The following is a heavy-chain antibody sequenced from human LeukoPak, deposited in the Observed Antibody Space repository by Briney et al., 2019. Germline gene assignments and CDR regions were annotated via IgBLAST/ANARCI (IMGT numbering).Heavy chain of an antibody. Sequence: GGSLRLSCAASGFTFSSYSMNWVRQAPGKGLEWVSSISSSSSYIYYADSVKGRFTISRDNAKNSLYLQMNSLRAEDTAVYYCARGGGGGHVLWFGRGDWFDPWGQGTLATVSS. D-gene: IGHD3-10*01. J-gene: IGHJ5*02. CDR2: ISSSSSYI. V-gene: IGHV3-21*01. CDR3: ARGGGGGHVLWFGRGDWFDP. CDR1: GFTFSSYS.